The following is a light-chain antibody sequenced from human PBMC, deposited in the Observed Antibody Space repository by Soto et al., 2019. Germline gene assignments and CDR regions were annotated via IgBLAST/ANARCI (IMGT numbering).Light chain of an antibody. CDR2: KAS. V-gene: IGKV1-5*03. CDR1: QSISSW. J-gene: IGKJ1*01. Sequence: DIQMTQSPSTLSASVGDRVTITCRASQSISSWLSWYQQEPGKPPKLLIYKASSLESGVPSRFGGSGSGTEFTLTISSLQPDDFATYYCLQYNSYPWTFGQGTKVAIK. CDR3: LQYNSYPWT.